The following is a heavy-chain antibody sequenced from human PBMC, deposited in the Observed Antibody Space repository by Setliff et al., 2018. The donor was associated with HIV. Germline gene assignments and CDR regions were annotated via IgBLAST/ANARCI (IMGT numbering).Heavy chain of an antibody. J-gene: IGHJ5*02. CDR2: IYVGGSV. V-gene: IGHV4-61*09. CDR1: GGSMNSDSYS. Sequence: SETLSLTCTVSGGSMNSDSYSWTWLRQPAGKGPELIGHIYVGGSVIYNPSLASRVTISMVPSKNQFSLDLSSVTAADTAKYYCARAKTIGVSAVFFDPWGQGRPVTVSS. CDR3: ARAKTIGVSAVFFDP. D-gene: IGHD3-3*01.